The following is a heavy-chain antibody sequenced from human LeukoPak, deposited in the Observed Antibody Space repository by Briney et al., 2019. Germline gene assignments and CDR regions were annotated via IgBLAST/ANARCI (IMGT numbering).Heavy chain of an antibody. CDR3: ARGVGVSWPL. J-gene: IGHJ3*01. D-gene: IGHD3-10*01. CDR2: INHSGST. Sequence: SETLSLTCAVYGGSFSGYYWSWIRQPPGKGLEWIGEINHSGSTSYNPSLKSRVTISVDTSKNQFSLKLSSVTAADTAVYYCARGVGVSWPLWGQGTMVTVSS. V-gene: IGHV4-34*01. CDR1: GGSFSGYY.